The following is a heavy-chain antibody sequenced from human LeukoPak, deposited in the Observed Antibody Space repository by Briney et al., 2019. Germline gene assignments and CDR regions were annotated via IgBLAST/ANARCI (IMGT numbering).Heavy chain of an antibody. Sequence: PGGSLRLSCAASGFTFSSYGMSWVRQAPGKGLEWVSAISGSGGSTYYADSVKGRFTISRDNSKNTLYLQMNSLRAEDTAVYYCASRTMVRGVIRDYWGQGTLVTVSS. J-gene: IGHJ4*02. CDR2: ISGSGGST. CDR3: ASRTMVRGVIRDY. D-gene: IGHD3-10*01. CDR1: GFTFSSYG. V-gene: IGHV3-23*01.